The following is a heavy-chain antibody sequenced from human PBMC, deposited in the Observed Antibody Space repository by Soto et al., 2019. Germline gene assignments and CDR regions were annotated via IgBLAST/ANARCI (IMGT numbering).Heavy chain of an antibody. J-gene: IGHJ4*02. Sequence: GGSLRLSCTSSTISINVHGIQWVRQAPAKGLEWVAFISNDGRVQYYADSVKGRFTISRDNAKNSLYLQMNSLRAEDTAVYYCARDLTIFPSYRGQGTLVTVSS. CDR1: TISINVHG. D-gene: IGHD3-3*01. CDR3: ARDLTIFPSY. V-gene: IGHV3-30*03. CDR2: ISNDGRVQ.